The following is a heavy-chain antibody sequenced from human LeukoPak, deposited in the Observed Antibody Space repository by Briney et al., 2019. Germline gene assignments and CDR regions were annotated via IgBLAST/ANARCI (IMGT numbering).Heavy chain of an antibody. D-gene: IGHD6-13*01. Sequence: SETLSLTCTVSGGSISSSSYYWGWIRQPPGKGLEWIGSIYYSGSTYYNPSLKSRVTISVDTSKNQFSLKLSSVTAADTAVYYCARQDSRIAAAGAFDYWGQGTLVTVSS. CDR2: IYYSGST. CDR1: GGSISSSSYY. J-gene: IGHJ4*02. V-gene: IGHV4-39*01. CDR3: ARQDSRIAAAGAFDY.